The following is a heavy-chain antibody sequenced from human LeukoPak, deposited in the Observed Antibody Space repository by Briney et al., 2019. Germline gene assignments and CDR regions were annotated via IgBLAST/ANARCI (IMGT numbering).Heavy chain of an antibody. V-gene: IGHV1-69*13. CDR3: ARDGTKRGESGLFDY. J-gene: IGHJ4*02. Sequence: SVKVSCKASGGTFSSYAISWVRQAPGQGLEWMGGIIPIFGTANYAQKFQGRVTITADESMSTAYMELSSLRSEDTAVYYCARDGTKRGESGLFDYWGQGTLVTVSS. D-gene: IGHD5-12*01. CDR2: IIPIFGTA. CDR1: GGTFSSYA.